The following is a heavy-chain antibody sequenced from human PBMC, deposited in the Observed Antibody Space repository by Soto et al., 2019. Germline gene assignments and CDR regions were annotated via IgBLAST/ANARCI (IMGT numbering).Heavy chain of an antibody. CDR3: ARGAWAVAGLFGY. D-gene: IGHD6-19*01. CDR1: GGSISSYY. J-gene: IGHJ4*02. CDR2: IYYSGST. V-gene: IGHV4-59*01. Sequence: TLSLTCTVSGGSISSYYWSWIRQPPGKGLEWIGYIYYSGSTNYNPSLKSRVTISVDTSKNQFSLKLSSVTAADSAVYYCARGAWAVAGLFGYWGQGTLVTVSS.